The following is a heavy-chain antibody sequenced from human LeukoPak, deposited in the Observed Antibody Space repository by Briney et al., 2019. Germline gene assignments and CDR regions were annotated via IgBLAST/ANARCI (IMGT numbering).Heavy chain of an antibody. CDR3: ARDYPPD. V-gene: IGHV3-7*01. Sequence: GGSLRLSCAASGFPFSRFWMNWVRQAPGKGLEWVANINEDGSEKYYVDSVKGRFSISRDNARNTLYLQMNSLSAEDTAVYYCARDYPPDWGQGTLVTVSA. CDR1: GFPFSRFW. J-gene: IGHJ4*02. CDR2: INEDGSEK.